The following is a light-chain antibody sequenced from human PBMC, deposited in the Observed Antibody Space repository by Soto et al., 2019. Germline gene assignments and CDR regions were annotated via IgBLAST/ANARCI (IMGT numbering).Light chain of an antibody. CDR3: QQYGTSPPIT. CDR1: QSVSRHY. CDR2: GAS. J-gene: IGKJ5*01. V-gene: IGKV3-20*01. Sequence: VSTQSPGTPSLSPREIATLFCRASQSVSRHYLAWYQQKPGQAPMLLIYGASSRATGIPDRFSGSGSGTDFTLTITRLEPEDFALHYCQQYGTSPPITFGQGTRLEIK.